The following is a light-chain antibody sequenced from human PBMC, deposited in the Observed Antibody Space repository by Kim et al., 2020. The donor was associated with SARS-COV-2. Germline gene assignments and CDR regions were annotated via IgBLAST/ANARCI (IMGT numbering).Light chain of an antibody. CDR2: LNSDGSH. Sequence: ASVKLTCNRGSGNSSYAIAWHQQQPEKGPRYLMKLNSDGSHSKGDGIPDRFSGSSSGAERYLTISSLQSEDEADYYCQTWGTGTVVFGGGTQLTVL. CDR1: SGNSSYA. CDR3: QTWGTGTVV. J-gene: IGLJ2*01. V-gene: IGLV4-69*01.